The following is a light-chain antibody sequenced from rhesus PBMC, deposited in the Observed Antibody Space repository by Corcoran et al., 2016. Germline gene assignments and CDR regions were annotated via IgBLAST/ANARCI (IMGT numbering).Light chain of an antibody. J-gene: IGKJ2*01. Sequence: DIQMTQSPSSLSASVGDRVTITCRASENVNNYLNWSQQKPGKAPNLLSYKASTWKSGVPARFSGSGAGTDYTFTISSLQSEDVATYYCQHNYGTPYSFGQGTKVEIK. CDR2: KAS. V-gene: IGKV1-74*01. CDR3: QHNYGTPYS. CDR1: ENVNNY.